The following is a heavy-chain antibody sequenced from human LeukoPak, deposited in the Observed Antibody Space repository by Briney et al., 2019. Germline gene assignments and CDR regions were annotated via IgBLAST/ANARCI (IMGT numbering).Heavy chain of an antibody. J-gene: IGHJ4*02. Sequence: PGGSLRLSCAASGLIFSRYWMHWVRQAPGKGLVWVSRINNDGSSTIYADSVKGRFTISRDNAKSTLYLQMNSLRAEDTAVYYCAVAGTGYFDDWGQGTLVTVSS. CDR2: INNDGSST. D-gene: IGHD6-19*01. CDR3: AVAGTGYFDD. V-gene: IGHV3-74*01. CDR1: GLIFSRYW.